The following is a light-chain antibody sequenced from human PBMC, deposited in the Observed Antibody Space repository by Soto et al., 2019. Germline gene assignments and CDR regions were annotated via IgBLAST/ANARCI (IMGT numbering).Light chain of an antibody. Sequence: DVQMTQSPSSLSASVGDTITITCQATQDISNYLNWYQQKPGEAPKLLIYDASKLETGVPSRFSGSGSGTDFTFPISSLQPEDFATYHCQQYDHLPITFGQGTRLEIK. CDR2: DAS. V-gene: IGKV1-33*01. CDR3: QQYDHLPIT. J-gene: IGKJ5*01. CDR1: QDISNY.